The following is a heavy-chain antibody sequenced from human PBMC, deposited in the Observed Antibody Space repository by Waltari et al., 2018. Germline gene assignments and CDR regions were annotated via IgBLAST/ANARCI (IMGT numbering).Heavy chain of an antibody. CDR1: GFTFDDYG. CDR3: AKDLDYYDSSGYGPFDY. J-gene: IGHJ4*02. D-gene: IGHD3-22*01. V-gene: IGHV3-20*04. CDR2: INWNGGRT. Sequence: EVQLVESGGGVVRPGGSLRLSCAASGFTFDDYGMSWVRQAPGKGLEGVSVINWNGGRTGYTDSVKGRFTISRDNSKNTLYLKMNSLRAEDTAVYYCAKDLDYYDSSGYGPFDYWGQGTLVTVSS.